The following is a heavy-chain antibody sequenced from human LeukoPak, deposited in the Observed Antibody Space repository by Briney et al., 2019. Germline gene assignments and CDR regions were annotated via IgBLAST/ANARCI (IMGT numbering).Heavy chain of an antibody. J-gene: IGHJ6*02. CDR3: ARQVAAAGSSGMDV. D-gene: IGHD6-13*01. CDR2: FHYSGST. Sequence: SETLSLTCRVSGASVSNYYWSWIRQSPGKGLEWIGFFHYSGSTNYNPSLNSRVTTSIDTSMNQLSLTLVSVTAADTAVYYCARQVAAAGSSGMDVWGQGTTVTVS. CDR1: GASVSNYY. V-gene: IGHV4-59*08.